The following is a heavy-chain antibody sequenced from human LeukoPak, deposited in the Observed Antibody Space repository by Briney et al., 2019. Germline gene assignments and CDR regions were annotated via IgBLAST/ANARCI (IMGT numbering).Heavy chain of an antibody. Sequence: SETLSLTCTVSGGSISSYYWGWIRQPAGKGLEWIGRIYNSGSTNYNPSLKSRVTMSVDTSKNQSSLKLSSVTAADTAVYYCARDYYSYGFDYWGQGTLVTVSS. CDR3: ARDYYSYGFDY. J-gene: IGHJ4*02. CDR2: IYNSGST. D-gene: IGHD5-18*01. V-gene: IGHV4-4*07. CDR1: GGSISSYY.